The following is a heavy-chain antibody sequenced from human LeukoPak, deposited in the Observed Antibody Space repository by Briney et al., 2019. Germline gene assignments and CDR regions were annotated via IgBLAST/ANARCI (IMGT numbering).Heavy chain of an antibody. V-gene: IGHV4-39*07. J-gene: IGHJ5*02. CDR3: VRLTIFGVLTINWFDP. CDR2: IYYSGST. CDR1: GGSISSSSYY. Sequence: SETLSLTCTVSGGSISSSSYYWGWIRQPPGKGLEWIGSIYYSGSTYYNPSLKSRVTISVDTSKNQFSLKLSSVAAADTAVYYCVRLTIFGVLTINWFDPWGQGTLVTVSS. D-gene: IGHD3-3*02.